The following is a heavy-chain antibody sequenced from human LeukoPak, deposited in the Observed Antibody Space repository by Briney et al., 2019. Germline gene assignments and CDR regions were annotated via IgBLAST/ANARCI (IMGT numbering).Heavy chain of an antibody. J-gene: IGHJ4*02. CDR1: GFTFSTYD. D-gene: IGHD3-22*01. CDR3: AKPFSLVVTYEGFDY. V-gene: IGHV3-23*01. CDR2: ISRGGGGST. Sequence: GGSLRLSCAASGFTFSTYDMSWVRQAPGKGLECVASISRGGGGSTYYADSVKGRFTISRDNSKNTLYLQMNSLRADDTAVYYCAKPFSLVVTYEGFDYWGQGTLVTVSS.